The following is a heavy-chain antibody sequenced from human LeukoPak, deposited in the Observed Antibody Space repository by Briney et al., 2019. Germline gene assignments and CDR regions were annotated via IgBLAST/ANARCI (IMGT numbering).Heavy chain of an antibody. Sequence: GASVKVSCKASGGTFSSYAISWVRQAPGQGLEWMGGIIPIFGTANYAQKFQGRVTITTDESTSTAYMELSSLRSEDTAVYYCARDLYGDYGGWFDSWGQGTLVTVSS. V-gene: IGHV1-69*05. D-gene: IGHD4-17*01. J-gene: IGHJ5*01. CDR3: ARDLYGDYGGWFDS. CDR1: GGTFSSYA. CDR2: IIPIFGTA.